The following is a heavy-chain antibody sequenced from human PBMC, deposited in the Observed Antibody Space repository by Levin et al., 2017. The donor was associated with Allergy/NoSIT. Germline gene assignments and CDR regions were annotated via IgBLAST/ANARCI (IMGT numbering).Heavy chain of an antibody. V-gene: IGHV3-74*01. Sequence: RTGGSLRLSCAASGFTFSSYWIHWVRQAPGKGLVWVSRINSDGSGTIYADSVNGRFTISRDNAKNTLYLQMKSLRVEDTAVYYCARGGHDHAFDIWGQGTMVTVSS. CDR3: ARGGHDHAFDI. CDR1: GFTFSSYW. J-gene: IGHJ3*02. CDR2: INSDGSGT. D-gene: IGHD3-10*01.